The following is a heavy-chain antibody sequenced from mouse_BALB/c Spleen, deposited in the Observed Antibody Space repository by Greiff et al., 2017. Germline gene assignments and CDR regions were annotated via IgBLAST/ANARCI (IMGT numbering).Heavy chain of an antibody. CDR2: IDPETGGT. Sequence: VQVVESGAELVRPGASVTLSCKASGYTFTDYEMHWVKQTPVHGLEWIGAIDPETGGTAYNQKFKGKATLTADKSSSTAYMELRSLTSEDSAVYYCTRSPYWGQGTLVTVSA. CDR3: TRSPY. CDR1: GYTFTDYE. V-gene: IGHV1-15*01. J-gene: IGHJ3*01.